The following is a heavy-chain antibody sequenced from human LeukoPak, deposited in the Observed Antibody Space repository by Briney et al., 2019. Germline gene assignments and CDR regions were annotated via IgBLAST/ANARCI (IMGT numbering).Heavy chain of an antibody. V-gene: IGHV4-38-2*02. Sequence: SETLSLTCTVSGYSISSGYYWGWIRQPPGKGLEWIGEINHSGSTNYNPSLKSRVTISVDTSKNQFSLKLSSVTAADTAVYYCARGLGATLWNYYYYYMDVWGKGTTVTVSS. D-gene: IGHD1-26*01. CDR2: INHSGST. J-gene: IGHJ6*03. CDR3: ARGLGATLWNYYYYYMDV. CDR1: GYSISSGYY.